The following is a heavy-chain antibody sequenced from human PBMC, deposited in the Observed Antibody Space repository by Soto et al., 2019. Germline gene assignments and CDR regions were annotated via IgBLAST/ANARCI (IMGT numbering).Heavy chain of an antibody. CDR1: GGTFSSYA. CDR2: IIPIFGTA. Sequence: VQLVQSGDEVKKPGSSVQVSCKASGGTFSSYAISWVRQAPGQGLEWMGGIIPIFGTAIYAQNYQGRVTFTADKATSTAYMALSSLRSYDTAVDACARSAQASWGQGTMVTVSS. V-gene: IGHV1-69*06. J-gene: IGHJ4*02. CDR3: ARSAQAS.